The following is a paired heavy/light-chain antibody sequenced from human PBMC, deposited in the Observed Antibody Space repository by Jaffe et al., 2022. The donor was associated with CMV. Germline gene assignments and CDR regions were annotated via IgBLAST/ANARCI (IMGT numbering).Light chain of an antibody. CDR1: SSNIGAGYD. CDR2: GNS. V-gene: IGLV1-40*01. J-gene: IGLJ2*01. Sequence: QSVLTQPPSVSGAPGQRVTISCTGSSSNIGAGYDVHWYQQLPGTAPKLLIYGNSNRPSGVPDRFSGSKSGTSASLAITGLQAEDEADYYCQSYDSSLSPVVFGGGTKLTVL. CDR3: QSYDSSLSPVV.
Heavy chain of an antibody. D-gene: IGHD3-22*01. CDR3: ARLPRERYSSGYYDYYYYYMDV. J-gene: IGHJ6*03. V-gene: IGHV4-59*08. Sequence: QVQLQESGPGLVKPSETLSLTCTVSGGSISSYYWSWIRQPPGKGLEWIGYIYYSGSTNYNPSLKSRVTISVDTSKNQFSLKLSSVTAADTAVYYCARLPRERYSSGYYDYYYYYMDVWGKGTTVTVSS. CDR2: IYYSGST. CDR1: GGSISSYY.